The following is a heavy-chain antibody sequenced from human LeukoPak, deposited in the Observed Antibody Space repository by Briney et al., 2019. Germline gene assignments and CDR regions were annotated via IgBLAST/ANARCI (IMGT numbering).Heavy chain of an antibody. CDR1: GGSITSSGYY. D-gene: IGHD6-13*01. Sequence: SEPLSLTCTVSGGSITSSGYYWGWVRQPPGKGLEWIVNIYYSGDTYYNPSLKSRVTVSVDTSKNQFSLRLSSVTAADTAVYYCARRRHSSSWRDHWGQGTRVTVSS. CDR2: IYYSGDT. CDR3: ARRRHSSSWRDH. V-gene: IGHV4-39*01. J-gene: IGHJ4*02.